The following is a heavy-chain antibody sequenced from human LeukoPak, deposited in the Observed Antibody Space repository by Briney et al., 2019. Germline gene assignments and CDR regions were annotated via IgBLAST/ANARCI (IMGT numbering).Heavy chain of an antibody. D-gene: IGHD3-16*02. CDR1: GYTLTGYY. CDR3: ARDSGWGNYRSVDYFDY. Sequence: ASVKVSCKASGYTLTGYYIHWVRQAPGQGLEWLGSIFPNTGDTRYAQKFQGRVTMTRDTSISTASMELRRLKSDDSAVYYCARDSGWGNYRSVDYFDYWGQGTLVTVSS. J-gene: IGHJ4*02. V-gene: IGHV1-2*02. CDR2: IFPNTGDT.